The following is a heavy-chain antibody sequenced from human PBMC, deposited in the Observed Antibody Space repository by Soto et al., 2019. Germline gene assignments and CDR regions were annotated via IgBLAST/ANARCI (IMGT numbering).Heavy chain of an antibody. CDR3: AKVSEPAATHTFHI. CDR2: LSSNTYST. D-gene: IGHD6-25*01. J-gene: IGHJ3*02. Sequence: PGGSLRLSCAASGFTFNDYTMTWVRQAPGKGLEWVASLSSNTYSTNYAESVKGRFTISRDNSKNTLYLQMNSLRVEDTAVYYCAKVSEPAATHTFHIWGQGTMVTVSS. V-gene: IGHV3-23*01. CDR1: GFTFNDYT.